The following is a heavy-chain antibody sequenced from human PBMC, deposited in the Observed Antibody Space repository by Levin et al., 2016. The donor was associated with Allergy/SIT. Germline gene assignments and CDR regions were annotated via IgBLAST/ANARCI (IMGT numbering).Heavy chain of an antibody. CDR1: GFDLTNFR. CDR2: ISDSGSFV. Sequence: GGSLRLSCAASGFDLTNFRMNWVRQAPGKGLEWVSVISDSGSFVYYADSVKGRFTVSRDNAKNSLYLLMDSLRVEDTAVYYCARDAGTYWGESWFDPWGQGTLVTVSS. V-gene: IGHV3-21*06. D-gene: IGHD3-16*01. CDR3: ARDAGTYWGESWFDP. J-gene: IGHJ5*02.